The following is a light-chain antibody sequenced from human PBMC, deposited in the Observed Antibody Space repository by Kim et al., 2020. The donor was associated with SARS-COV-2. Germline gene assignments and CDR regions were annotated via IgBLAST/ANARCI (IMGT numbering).Light chain of an antibody. V-gene: IGKV3-20*01. CDR1: QSVSSMY. J-gene: IGKJ1*01. CDR3: QQYENSPWT. Sequence: PPGNGATLSCRASQSVSSMYLAWYQQNPGQAPRLLIYGASNRATGIPDRFSGSGSGTDFTLTISRLEPEDCAVYYCQQYENSPWTFGQGTKVDIK. CDR2: GAS.